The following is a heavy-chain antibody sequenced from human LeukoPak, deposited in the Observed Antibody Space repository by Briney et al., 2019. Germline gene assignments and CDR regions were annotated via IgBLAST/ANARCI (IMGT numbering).Heavy chain of an antibody. Sequence: GGSLRLSCAASGFTFSGYYMSWVRQAPGKGLEWVANIKQDGSEKQYVDSVKGRFTISRYNVENSLYLQMKSLRAEDTGVYYCARAGRYDFGDYGWNYWGQGALVTVSS. CDR2: IKQDGSEK. D-gene: IGHD4-17*01. CDR3: ARAGRYDFGDYGWNY. CDR1: GFTFSGYY. J-gene: IGHJ4*02. V-gene: IGHV3-7*01.